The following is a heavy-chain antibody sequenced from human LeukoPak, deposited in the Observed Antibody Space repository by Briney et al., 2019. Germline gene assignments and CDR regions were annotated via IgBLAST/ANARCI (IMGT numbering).Heavy chain of an antibody. CDR3: ARGAYCGGDCYSPNLDDAFDI. V-gene: IGHV4-59*12. CDR1: GGSISSYY. D-gene: IGHD2-21*02. CDR2: IYYSGST. J-gene: IGHJ3*02. Sequence: KPSETLSLTCTVSGGSISSYYWSWIRQPPGKGLEWIGYIYYSGSTNYNPSLKSRVTISVDTSKNQFSLKLSSVTAADTAVYYCARGAYCGGDCYSPNLDDAFDIWGQGTMVTVSS.